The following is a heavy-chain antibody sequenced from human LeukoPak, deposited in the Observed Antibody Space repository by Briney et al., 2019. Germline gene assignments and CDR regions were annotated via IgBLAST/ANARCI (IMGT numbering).Heavy chain of an antibody. J-gene: IGHJ5*02. V-gene: IGHV4-34*01. CDR1: GGSFSGYY. Sequence: SETLSLTCAVYGGSFSGYYWSWIRQPPGKGLEWIGEINHSGSTNYNPSLKSRVTISVDTSKNQFSLKLSSVTAADTAVHYCARFRSIDIVVVPAAMSRNNWFDPWGQGTLVTVSS. CDR2: INHSGST. D-gene: IGHD2-2*01. CDR3: ARFRSIDIVVVPAAMSRNNWFDP.